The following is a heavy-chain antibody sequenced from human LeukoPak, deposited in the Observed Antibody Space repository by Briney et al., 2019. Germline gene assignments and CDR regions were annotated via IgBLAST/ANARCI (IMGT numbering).Heavy chain of an antibody. J-gene: IGHJ5*02. D-gene: IGHD3-10*01. CDR1: GFTFSSYE. Sequence: GGSLRLSCAASGFTFSSYEMNWVRQAPGKGLEWVSYISSSGSTIYHADSVKGRFTISRDNAKNSLYLQMNGLRAEDTAVYYCARGPITMVRGAPPNWFDPWGQGTLVTVSS. CDR2: ISSSGSTI. CDR3: ARGPITMVRGAPPNWFDP. V-gene: IGHV3-48*03.